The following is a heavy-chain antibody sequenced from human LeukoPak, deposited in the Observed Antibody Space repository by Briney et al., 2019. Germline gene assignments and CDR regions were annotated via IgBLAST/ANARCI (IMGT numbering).Heavy chain of an antibody. CDR3: ARVRQWELSDP. J-gene: IGHJ5*02. Sequence: ASVKVSCKASGYTFTNYAMNWVRQAPGQGLEWMGWINPNSGGTNYAQKFQGRVTMTRDTSISTAYMELSRLRSDDTAVYYCARVRQWELSDPWGQGTLVTVSS. V-gene: IGHV1-2*02. CDR1: GYTFTNYA. CDR2: INPNSGGT. D-gene: IGHD1-26*01.